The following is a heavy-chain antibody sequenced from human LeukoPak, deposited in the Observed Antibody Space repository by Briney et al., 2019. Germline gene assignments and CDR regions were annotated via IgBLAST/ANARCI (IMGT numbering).Heavy chain of an antibody. V-gene: IGHV4-34*01. CDR3: ARGAVVRGVMTLDY. J-gene: IGHJ4*02. Sequence: SEALSPPFAVHGGAFSGYYWSWIRPPPGKGLGWIGEINHSGSTNYNPSLKSRVTISVDTSKNQFSLKLSSVTAADTAVYYCARGAVVRGVMTLDYWGQGTLVTVSS. CDR2: INHSGST. CDR1: GGAFSGYY. D-gene: IGHD3-10*01.